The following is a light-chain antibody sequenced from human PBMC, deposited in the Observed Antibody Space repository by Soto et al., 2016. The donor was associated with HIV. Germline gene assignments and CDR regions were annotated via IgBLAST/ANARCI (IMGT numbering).Light chain of an antibody. V-gene: IGKV1-5*03. J-gene: IGKJ4*01. Sequence: DIQMTQFPSTLSASIGDRVTITCRANQSVSVWLAWYQQKPGKAPNLLIFKTSTLEIGVPSRFSGSGSGTDFTLTLSSVRPEDFATYFCQQYKTYPLTFGGGTKVQIK. CDR1: QSVSVW. CDR3: QQYKTYPLT. CDR2: KTS.